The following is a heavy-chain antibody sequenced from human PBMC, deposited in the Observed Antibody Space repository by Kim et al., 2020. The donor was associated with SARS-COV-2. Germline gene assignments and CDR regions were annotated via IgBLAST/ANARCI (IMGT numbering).Heavy chain of an antibody. CDR2: INTNTGNP. Sequence: ASVKVSCKASGYTFTSYAMNWVRQAPGQGLEWMGWINTNTGNPTYAQGFTGRFVFSLDTSVSTAYLQISSLKAEDTAVYYCARDERFTIFGVVILGSYMDVWGEGTTVTVSS. V-gene: IGHV7-4-1*02. D-gene: IGHD3-3*01. J-gene: IGHJ6*03. CDR3: ARDERFTIFGVVILGSYMDV. CDR1: GYTFTSYA.